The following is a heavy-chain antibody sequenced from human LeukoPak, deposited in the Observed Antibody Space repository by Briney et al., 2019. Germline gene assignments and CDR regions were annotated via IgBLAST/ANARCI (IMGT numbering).Heavy chain of an antibody. CDR2: ISSSSSYI. D-gene: IGHD6-6*01. J-gene: IGHJ4*02. V-gene: IGHV3-21*01. CDR3: ARDNSGSKELFDY. Sequence: PGGSLRLSCAASGFTFSSYSMNWVRQAPGKGLEWVSSISSSSSYIYYADSVKGRFTISRDNAKNSLYLQMNSLRAEDTAVYYCARDNSGSKELFDYWGQGTLVTVSS. CDR1: GFTFSSYS.